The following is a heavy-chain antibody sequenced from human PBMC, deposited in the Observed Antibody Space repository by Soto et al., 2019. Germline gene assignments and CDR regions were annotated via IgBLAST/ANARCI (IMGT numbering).Heavy chain of an antibody. D-gene: IGHD2-8*02. CDR1: GYTFSDYY. CDR3: ARGAEVGIELAAFDQ. CDR2: INPKSGDR. Sequence: ASVKVSCKASGYTFSDYYIHWVRQAPGQGLQWMGCINPKSGDRRYAQMFRGWVFMARDTSISTAYMEVSGLKSDDTAVYFCARGAEVGIELAAFDQWGQGTLVTVSS. J-gene: IGHJ4*02. V-gene: IGHV1-2*04.